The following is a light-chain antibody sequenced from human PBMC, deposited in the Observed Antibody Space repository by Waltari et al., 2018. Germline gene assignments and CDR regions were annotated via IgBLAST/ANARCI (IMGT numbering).Light chain of an antibody. V-gene: IGLV1-44*01. CDR1: SSNIESNT. Sequence: QSVLTQPPSASGTPGQRITISCSGSSSNIESNTVHWYRQFPGTAPHLLIYSNDLRPAGVPDRFSGSKSGASGSLAISGLESDDEADYYCAAWDDSLKGWLFGGGTTVTVL. CDR3: AAWDDSLKGWL. J-gene: IGLJ3*02. CDR2: SND.